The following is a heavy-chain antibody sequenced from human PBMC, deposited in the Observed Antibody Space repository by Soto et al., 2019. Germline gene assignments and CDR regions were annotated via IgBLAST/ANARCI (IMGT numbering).Heavy chain of an antibody. D-gene: IGHD3-9*01. CDR3: ASRRRGYYDIPRGFDP. V-gene: IGHV4-39*01. Sequence: SETLSLTCTVSGGSISSSSYYWGWIRQPPGKGLEWIGSIYYSGSTYYNPSLKSRVTISVDTSKNQFSLKLSSVTAADTAVYYCASRRRGYYDIPRGFDPWGQGTLVTVSS. CDR1: GGSISSSSYY. J-gene: IGHJ5*02. CDR2: IYYSGST.